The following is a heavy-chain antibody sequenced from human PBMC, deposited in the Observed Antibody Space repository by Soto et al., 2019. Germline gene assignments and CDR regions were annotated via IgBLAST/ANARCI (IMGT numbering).Heavy chain of an antibody. J-gene: IGHJ4*02. CDR2: IIPLLGTT. CDR3: ARNSGWMNYFDN. CDR1: GGTFSIYA. D-gene: IGHD5-12*01. V-gene: IGHV1-69*01. Sequence: QVQLVQSGAEVKKPGSSVKVSCRASGGTFSIYAISWVRQAPGQGLEWMGGIIPLLGTTNYAQRFQGRVTLTADESTSTAYMELTSLRSEDTSVYYCARNSGWMNYFDNWGQGTLVTVSS.